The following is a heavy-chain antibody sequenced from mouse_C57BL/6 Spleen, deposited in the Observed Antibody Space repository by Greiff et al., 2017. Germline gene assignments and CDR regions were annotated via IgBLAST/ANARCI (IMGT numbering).Heavy chain of an antibody. V-gene: IGHV1-52*01. CDR2: IDPSDSES. CDR1: GYTFTSYW. D-gene: IGHD2-2*01. Sequence: VQLQQSGAELVRPGSSVKLSCKASGYTFTSYWMHWVKQRPIQGLEWIGNIDPSDSESNYNQKFKDKATLTVDKSSSTAYMQLSSLTSEDSAVYYCAREGDGYVYFDYWGQGTTLTVSS. CDR3: AREGDGYVYFDY. J-gene: IGHJ2*01.